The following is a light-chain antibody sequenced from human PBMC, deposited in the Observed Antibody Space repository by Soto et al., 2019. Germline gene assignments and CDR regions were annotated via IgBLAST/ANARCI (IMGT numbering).Light chain of an antibody. CDR2: DVS. CDR3: QQYGTLPQT. CDR1: QSISGY. V-gene: IGKV1-5*01. Sequence: DIQLTQSPSTLSASVGDRVTITCRASQSISGYLGWYQQKPGKAPNLLIYDVSTLESGVPSRFSGGGSGTEFTLAISSLEPEDAAVYYCQQYGTLPQTFGQGTKVDIK. J-gene: IGKJ1*01.